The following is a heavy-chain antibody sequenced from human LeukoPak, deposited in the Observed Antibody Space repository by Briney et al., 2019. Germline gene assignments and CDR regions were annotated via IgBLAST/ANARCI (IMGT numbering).Heavy chain of an antibody. V-gene: IGHV1-18*01. CDR2: ISAYNGNT. CDR1: GYTFTIYD. J-gene: IGHJ4*02. CDR3: ARVPIPPYSSSWYQPFDY. D-gene: IGHD6-13*01. Sequence: ASVKVSCTASGYTFTIYDISWVRQAPGQGLEWMGWISAYNGNTNYAQKLQGRVTMTTDTSTSTAYMELSSLRSDDSAVYFCARVPIPPYSSSWYQPFDYWGQGTLVTVSS.